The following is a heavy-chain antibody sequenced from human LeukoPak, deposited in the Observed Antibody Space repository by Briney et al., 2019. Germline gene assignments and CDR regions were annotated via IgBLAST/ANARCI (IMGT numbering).Heavy chain of an antibody. V-gene: IGHV4-30-4*01. CDR3: ARGGKAAVRFDL. D-gene: IGHD2-15*01. CDR2: IYYSGST. J-gene: IGHJ2*01. Sequence: PSQTLSLTCTVSGGSISSGDYYWSWIHQPPGKGLEWIGYIYYSGSTYYNPSLKSRVTISVDTSKNQFSLKLSSVTAADTAVYYCARGGKAAVRFDLWGRGTLVTVSS. CDR1: GGSISSGDYY.